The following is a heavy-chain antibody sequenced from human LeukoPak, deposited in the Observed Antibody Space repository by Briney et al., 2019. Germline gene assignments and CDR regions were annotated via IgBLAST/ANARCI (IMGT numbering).Heavy chain of an antibody. CDR3: ARDLGDTYGSVGDFDY. CDR1: GYTFTSYY. Sequence: ASVKVSCKASGYTFTSYYMHWVRQAPGQGLEWMGWINPDSGGTIYAQNFQGRVTMTRDTSISTAYMELSSLRSDDTAVCYCARDLGDTYGSVGDFDYWGQGTLVTVSS. CDR2: INPDSGGT. J-gene: IGHJ4*02. D-gene: IGHD3-10*01. V-gene: IGHV1-2*02.